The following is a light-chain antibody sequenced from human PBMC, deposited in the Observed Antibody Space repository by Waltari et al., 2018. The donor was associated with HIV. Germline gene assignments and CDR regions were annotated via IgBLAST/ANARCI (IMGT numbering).Light chain of an antibody. CDR1: NIGVKP. CDR2: DDS. Sequence: SYVLTQPPSVSVAPGQTARIACGGNNIGVKPIHWYRQKPGPAPELVVYDDSDRPSGIPERVSGCNSGSTATLTISRVEADDEGDYDWQLWDRSSDYSGVFGGGTKLIVL. CDR3: QLWDRSSDYSGV. J-gene: IGLJ3*02. V-gene: IGLV3-21*02.